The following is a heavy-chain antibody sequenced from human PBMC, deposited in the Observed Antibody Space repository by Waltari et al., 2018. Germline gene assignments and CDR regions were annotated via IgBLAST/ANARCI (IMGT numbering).Heavy chain of an antibody. CDR2: VLSTGKT. Sequence: QLQLQESGPGLVKPSGPLSLRCAAPGDSVTSTNWWSWVRQSPQRGLEWIGQVLSTGKTNYSPSFASRVTMSLDASNNQFSLKVTSATAADTAVYYCARDRGRGLYLDAWGPGTLVTVSP. D-gene: IGHD2-15*01. CDR3: ARDRGRGLYLDA. J-gene: IGHJ5*02. CDR1: GDSVTSTNW. V-gene: IGHV4-4*02.